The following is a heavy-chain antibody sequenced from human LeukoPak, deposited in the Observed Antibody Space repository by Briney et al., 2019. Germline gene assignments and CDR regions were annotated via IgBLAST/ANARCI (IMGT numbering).Heavy chain of an antibody. V-gene: IGHV1-46*01. CDR3: ARAIYCSGGSCHWEFDY. CDR2: INPRDGSI. Sequence: GASVKVSCKASGYTFTSYYMHWARQAPGQGLEWMGIINPRDGSISYAQKFQGRVTMTRATSTSTVYMELSSLSSEDTAVYYCARAIYCSGGSCHWEFDYWGQGTLVTVSS. J-gene: IGHJ4*02. CDR1: GYTFTSYY. D-gene: IGHD2-15*01.